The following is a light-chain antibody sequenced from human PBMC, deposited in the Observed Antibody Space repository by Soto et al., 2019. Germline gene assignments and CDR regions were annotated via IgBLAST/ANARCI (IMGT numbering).Light chain of an antibody. CDR2: DAS. Sequence: EIVFTQSPATLSLSTGERATHACRASQSVSSYLAWYQQKPGQAPRLLIYDASNRAPGIPARFSGSGSGTDFLLPSSRLEPEGSAVYVCQQRSKWYTFGQGTKLVIK. CDR3: QQRSKWYT. CDR1: QSVSSY. J-gene: IGKJ2*01. V-gene: IGKV3-11*01.